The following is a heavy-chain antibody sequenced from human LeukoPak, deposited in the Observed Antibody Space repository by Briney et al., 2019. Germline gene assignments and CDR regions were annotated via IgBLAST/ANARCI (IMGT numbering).Heavy chain of an antibody. J-gene: IGHJ4*02. CDR3: ARDRDYGDIDY. V-gene: IGHV3-21*01. Sequence: GGSLRLSGAASGFTFSSYSMNWVRQAPGKGLEWVSSISSSSSYIYYADSVKGRFTISRDNAKNSLYLQMNSLRAEDTAVYYCARDRDYGDIDYWGQGTLVTVSS. CDR2: ISSSSSYI. D-gene: IGHD4-17*01. CDR1: GFTFSSYS.